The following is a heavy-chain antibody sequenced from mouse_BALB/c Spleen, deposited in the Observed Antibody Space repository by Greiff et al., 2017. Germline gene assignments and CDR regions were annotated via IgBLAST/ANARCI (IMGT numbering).Heavy chain of an antibody. D-gene: IGHD2-4*01. CDR3: ARDDCLDY. CDR2: ISSGSSTI. J-gene: IGHJ2*01. CDR1: GFTFSSFG. V-gene: IGHV5-17*02. Sequence: EVQLVESGGGLVQPGGSRKLSCAASGFTFSSFGMHWVRQAPEKGLEWVAYISSGSSTIYYADTVKGRFTISRDNPKNTLFLQMTSLRSEDTAMYYCARDDCLDYWGQGTTLTVSS.